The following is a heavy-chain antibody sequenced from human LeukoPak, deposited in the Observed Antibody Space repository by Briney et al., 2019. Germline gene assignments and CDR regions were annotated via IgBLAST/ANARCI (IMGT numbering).Heavy chain of an antibody. CDR1: GFSFTSYG. J-gene: IGHJ4*02. D-gene: IGHD3-10*01. V-gene: IGHV3-30*03. Sequence: PGGSLRLSCAASGFSFTSYGMHWVRQAPGKGLELVALITYDGYYKYYSDSVKGRFTISSDTSKNTLYLQMNSLRAEDTAVYYCARDLSPVVRASPMGYWGQGTLVTVSS. CDR3: ARDLSPVVRASPMGY. CDR2: ITYDGYYK.